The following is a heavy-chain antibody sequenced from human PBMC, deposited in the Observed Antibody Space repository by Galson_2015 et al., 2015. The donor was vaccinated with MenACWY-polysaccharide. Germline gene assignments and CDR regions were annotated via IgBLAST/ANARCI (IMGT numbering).Heavy chain of an antibody. CDR1: GFTFSSYW. Sequence: SLRLSCAASGFTFSSYWMSWVRQAPGKGLEWVANIKQDGSEKYYVDSVKGRFTISRDNAKNSLYLQMNSLRAEDTAEYYCARETVFDEPLFDYWGQGTLVTVSS. V-gene: IGHV3-7*01. J-gene: IGHJ4*02. CDR2: IKQDGSEK. D-gene: IGHD3-3*01. CDR3: ARETVFDEPLFDY.